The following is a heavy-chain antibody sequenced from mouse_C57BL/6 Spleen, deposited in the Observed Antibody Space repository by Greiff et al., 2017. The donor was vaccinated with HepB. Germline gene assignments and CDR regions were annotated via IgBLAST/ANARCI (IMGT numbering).Heavy chain of an antibody. CDR2: IYPGDGDT. V-gene: IGHV1-80*01. CDR3: ASRSTMITTGYYYAMDY. CDR1: GYAFSSYW. J-gene: IGHJ4*01. Sequence: VQLKESGAELVKPGASVKISCKASGYAFSSYWMNWVKQRPGKGLEWIGQIYPGDGDTNYNGKFKGKATLTADRSSSTAYMQLSSLTSEDSAVYFCASRSTMITTGYYYAMDYWGQGTSVTVSS. D-gene: IGHD2-4*01.